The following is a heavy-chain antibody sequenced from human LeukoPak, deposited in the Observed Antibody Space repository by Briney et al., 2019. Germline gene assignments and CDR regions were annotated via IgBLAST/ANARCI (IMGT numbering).Heavy chain of an antibody. Sequence: SETLSLTCTVSGGSISSGGYYWSWIRQRPEKGLEWIGYIYYSGSTYYNPSLKSRVTISVDTSKNQFSLKLSSVTAADTAVYYCARVAEIDLWSGNHFDYWGQGTLVTVSS. D-gene: IGHD3-3*01. J-gene: IGHJ4*02. CDR3: ARVAEIDLWSGNHFDY. V-gene: IGHV4-31*03. CDR2: IYYSGST. CDR1: GGSISSGGYY.